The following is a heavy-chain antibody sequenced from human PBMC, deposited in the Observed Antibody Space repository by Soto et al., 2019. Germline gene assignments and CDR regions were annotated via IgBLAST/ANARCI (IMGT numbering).Heavy chain of an antibody. Sequence: QVQLVQSGAEEKKPGASVKVSCKASGYTFTSYAMHWVRQAPGQRLEWMGWINAGNGNTKYSQKFQGRVTITRDTSASTAYMELSSLRSEDTAVYYCARSKSGSYYEYFQYWGQGTLVTVSS. CDR2: INAGNGNT. CDR1: GYTFTSYA. J-gene: IGHJ1*01. D-gene: IGHD1-26*01. V-gene: IGHV1-3*05. CDR3: ARSKSGSYYEYFQY.